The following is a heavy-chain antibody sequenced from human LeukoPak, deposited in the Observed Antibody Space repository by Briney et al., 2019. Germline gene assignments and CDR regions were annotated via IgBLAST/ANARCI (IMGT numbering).Heavy chain of an antibody. J-gene: IGHJ3*02. CDR1: GYSISNGYY. Sequence: SETLSLNCTVSGYSISNGYYWDWIRPPPGRGLEWIGRIYTSGSTNYNPSLKSRVTISVDTSKNQVSLKLSSVTAADTAVHYCARGRPYSSGWADAFDIWGQGTMVTVSS. CDR2: IYTSGST. V-gene: IGHV4-38-2*02. CDR3: ARGRPYSSGWADAFDI. D-gene: IGHD6-19*01.